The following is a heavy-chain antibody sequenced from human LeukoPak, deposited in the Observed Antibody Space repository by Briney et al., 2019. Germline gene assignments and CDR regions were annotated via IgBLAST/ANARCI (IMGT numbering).Heavy chain of an antibody. CDR3: VRGSGWLQEY. CDR1: GFTLSNYW. J-gene: IGHJ4*02. D-gene: IGHD5-24*01. CDR2: IKQDGSEK. V-gene: IGHV3-7*01. Sequence: GGSLRLSCAASGFTLSNYWMSWVRQAPGKGLKWVATIKQDGSEKYYVDSVEGRFTISRDNTKNSLYLQMNSLRVEDTAVYYCVRGSGWLQEYWGQGTLVTVSS.